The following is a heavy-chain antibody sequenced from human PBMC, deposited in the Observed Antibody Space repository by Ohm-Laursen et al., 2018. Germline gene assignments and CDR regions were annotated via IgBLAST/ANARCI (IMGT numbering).Heavy chain of an antibody. CDR3: AIQTHHEAFDI. Sequence: ASVKVSCKASGYTFSDFYIHWFRQAPIEGLEWMGWIDPHFGGTNYAPKFQGRVTMTSDTSVTTAFMALSSLRSADTAVYYCAIQTHHEAFDIWGQGTMVTVSS. V-gene: IGHV1-2*02. CDR2: IDPHFGGT. CDR1: GYTFSDFY. J-gene: IGHJ3*02.